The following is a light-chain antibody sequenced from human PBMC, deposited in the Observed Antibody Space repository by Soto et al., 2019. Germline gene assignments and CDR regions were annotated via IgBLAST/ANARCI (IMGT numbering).Light chain of an antibody. CDR3: QLYGTSPSF. J-gene: IGKJ5*01. V-gene: IGKV3-20*01. CDR2: RAS. Sequence: EIVLTQSPGTLSLSPGGRATLSCRASQSVSSSYLAWYQQKPGQAPRLLIYRASSRATGIPDRFSGSGSGTDFTLTISRLEPEDFAVYYCQLYGTSPSFFGQGTRLEIK. CDR1: QSVSSSY.